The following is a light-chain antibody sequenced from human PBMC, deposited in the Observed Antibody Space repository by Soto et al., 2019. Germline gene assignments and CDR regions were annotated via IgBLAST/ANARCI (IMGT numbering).Light chain of an antibody. V-gene: IGKV3-20*01. Sequence: EVVLTQSPGMLSLSPGERATLSCRASQSVSSSYLGWYQQRPGQAPRLLMYGTSRRATGIPDRFSGSGSGTDFTLTSSRLEPEDFALYYCQQYGAQPYYFGQGTKLEIK. CDR1: QSVSSSY. CDR2: GTS. J-gene: IGKJ2*01. CDR3: QQYGAQPYY.